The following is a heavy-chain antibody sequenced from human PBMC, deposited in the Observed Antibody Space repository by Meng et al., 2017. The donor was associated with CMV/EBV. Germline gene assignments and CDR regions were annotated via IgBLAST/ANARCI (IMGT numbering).Heavy chain of an antibody. J-gene: IGHJ4*02. CDR3: ARGGLYYYDSSGHFDY. V-gene: IGHV4-4*07. CDR1: GGSISSYY. Sequence: EPGPGLVRPSGTLSLTSPSSGGSISSYYWGWIRQPAGKGLEWIGRIYTSGSTNYNPSLKSRVTMSVDTSKNQFSLKLSSVTAADTAVYYCARGGLYYYDSSGHFDYWGQGTLVTVSS. D-gene: IGHD3-22*01. CDR2: IYTSGST.